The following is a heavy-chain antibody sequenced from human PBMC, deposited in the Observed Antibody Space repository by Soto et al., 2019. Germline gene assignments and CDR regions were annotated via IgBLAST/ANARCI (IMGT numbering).Heavy chain of an antibody. Sequence: SETLSLTCTVSGGSISSYYWSWIRQPPGKGLEWIGYIYYSGSTNYNPSLKSRVTISVDTSKNQFSLKLSSVSAADTAVYYCARGGYTVTTTGYYYYYGMDVWGQGTTVTVSS. CDR2: IYYSGST. D-gene: IGHD4-17*01. V-gene: IGHV4-59*01. CDR3: ARGGYTVTTTGYYYYYGMDV. CDR1: GGSISSYY. J-gene: IGHJ6*02.